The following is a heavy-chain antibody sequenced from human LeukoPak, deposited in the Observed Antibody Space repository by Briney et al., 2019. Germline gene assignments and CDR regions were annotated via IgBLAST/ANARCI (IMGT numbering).Heavy chain of an antibody. CDR2: IYYTGGT. CDR1: GGSISPYY. J-gene: IGHJ4*02. V-gene: IGHV4-59*08. D-gene: IGHD2-15*01. CDR3: ARLGFCRGDNCLDDY. Sequence: SETQSLTCTVSGGSISPYYWSWMRQPPGKGPEYVGYIYYTGGTNYNPSLKSRVTISLDAPRNQYSLKLTSVTATDTAVYYCARLGFCRGDNCLDDYWGQGTLVTVSS.